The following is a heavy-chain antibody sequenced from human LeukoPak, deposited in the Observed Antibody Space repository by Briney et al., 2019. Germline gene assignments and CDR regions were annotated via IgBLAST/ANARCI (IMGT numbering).Heavy chain of an antibody. CDR1: GYIFTSYG. CDR2: IRAYNGNT. D-gene: IGHD6-13*01. Sequence: ASVKVSCKASGYIFTSYGISWVRQAPGQGLEWMRWIRAYNGNTNYAQKLQGRVTMTTDTYTSTAYMELRSLRSDDTAVYYCAREGVHPPTRKYSSSWYTGNYMDVWGKGTTVTVSS. CDR3: AREGVHPPTRKYSSSWYTGNYMDV. J-gene: IGHJ6*03. V-gene: IGHV1-18*01.